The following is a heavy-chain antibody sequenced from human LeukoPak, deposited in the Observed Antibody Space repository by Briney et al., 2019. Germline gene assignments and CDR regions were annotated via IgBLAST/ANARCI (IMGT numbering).Heavy chain of an antibody. V-gene: IGHV4-30-2*01. J-gene: IGHJ3*01. CDR2: ISYSRST. D-gene: IGHD4-11*01. Sequence: PSETLSLTCAVSGSSIRNGGYSWTWIRQPPGKGLEWIGFISYSRSTYYNPSIQSRVTISVDRSKNHFSLKLSSVTAADTAVYYCARGAEYSHDVTPPANFFDVWGQGTVVAISS. CDR1: GSSIRNGGYS. CDR3: ARGAEYSHDVTPPANFFDV.